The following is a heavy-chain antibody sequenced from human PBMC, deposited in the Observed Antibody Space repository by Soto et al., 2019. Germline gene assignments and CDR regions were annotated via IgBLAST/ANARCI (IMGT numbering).Heavy chain of an antibody. J-gene: IGHJ6*02. D-gene: IGHD6-19*01. CDR1: GFTFSSYG. Sequence: PGGSLRLSCATSGFTFSSYGMSWVRQAPGKGLEWVSDISTSGGGTNYADSVKGRFTISRDNSKNTLYLQMISLRVEDTAVYYCAKDGGSSVYYYYGMDVWGQGTTVTVSS. CDR3: AKDGGSSVYYYYGMDV. CDR2: ISTSGGGT. V-gene: IGHV3-23*01.